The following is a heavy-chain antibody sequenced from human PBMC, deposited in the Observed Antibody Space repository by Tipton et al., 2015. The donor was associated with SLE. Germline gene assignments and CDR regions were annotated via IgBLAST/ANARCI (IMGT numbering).Heavy chain of an antibody. D-gene: IGHD3-16*01. CDR1: GDSIDSHY. CDR2: TFYSGSP. J-gene: IGHJ4*02. V-gene: IGHV4-59*11. CDR3: ARGDSFDY. Sequence: TLSLTCTVSGDSIDSHYWNWIRQPPAKGLEWIGFTFYSGSPYYNPSLTSRVAISLDRSKNQVSLRLSSVTAADTAVYYCARGDSFDYWGRGILVTVSS.